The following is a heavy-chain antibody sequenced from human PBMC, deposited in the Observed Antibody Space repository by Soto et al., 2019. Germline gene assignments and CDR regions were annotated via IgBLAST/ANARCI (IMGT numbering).Heavy chain of an antibody. D-gene: IGHD3-3*01. Sequence: GGSLRLSCAASGFTFSSYWMSWVRQAPGKGLEWVANIKQDGSEKYYVDSVKGRFTISRDNAKNSLYLQMNSLRAEDTAVYYCASNDFWSGYFYYYYGMDVWGQGTTVTVSS. CDR3: ASNDFWSGYFYYYYGMDV. CDR1: GFTFSSYW. V-gene: IGHV3-7*05. J-gene: IGHJ6*02. CDR2: IKQDGSEK.